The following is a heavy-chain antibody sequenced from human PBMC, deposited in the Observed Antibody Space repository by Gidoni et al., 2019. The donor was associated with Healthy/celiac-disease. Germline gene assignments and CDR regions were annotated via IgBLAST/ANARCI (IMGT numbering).Heavy chain of an antibody. CDR3: ARMYYDFWSGYYEPPYYGMDV. V-gene: IGHV4-59*01. Sequence: QVQLQESGPGLVKPSETLSLTCPVSGGSISSYYWSWIRQPPGKGLEWIGYIYYSGSTNYNPSLKSRVTISVDTSKNQSSLKLSSVTAADTAVYYCARMYYDFWSGYYEPPYYGMDVWGQGTTVTVSS. CDR1: GGSISSYY. D-gene: IGHD3-3*01. CDR2: IYYSGST. J-gene: IGHJ6*02.